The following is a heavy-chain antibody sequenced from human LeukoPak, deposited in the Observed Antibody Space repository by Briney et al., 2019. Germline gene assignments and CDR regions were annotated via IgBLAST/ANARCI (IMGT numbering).Heavy chain of an antibody. J-gene: IGHJ4*02. Sequence: TETLSLTCTVSGGSISSYYWSSIRQPAGKGLEWIGRIYTSGSTTYNPSIKSRVTMSVDTSKNQCSLKLSSVTAADTAVYYCARAGIAVAGTAFDYWGQGTLVTVSS. V-gene: IGHV4-4*07. CDR3: ARAGIAVAGTAFDY. D-gene: IGHD6-19*01. CDR2: IYTSGST. CDR1: GGSISSYY.